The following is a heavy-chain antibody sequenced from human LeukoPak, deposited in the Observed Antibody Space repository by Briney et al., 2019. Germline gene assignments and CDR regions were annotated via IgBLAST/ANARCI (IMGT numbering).Heavy chain of an antibody. CDR2: INTDGSST. Sequence: GGSLRLSCAASGFTFSSYWMHWVRQAPGKGLVWVSRINTDGSSTSYADSVKGRFTISRDNAKNTMYLQMNSLRAEDTAVYYCARARTRYSGSCGGAFDIWGQGTMVTVSS. CDR3: ARARTRYSGSCGGAFDI. CDR1: GFTFSSYW. D-gene: IGHD1-26*01. J-gene: IGHJ3*02. V-gene: IGHV3-74*01.